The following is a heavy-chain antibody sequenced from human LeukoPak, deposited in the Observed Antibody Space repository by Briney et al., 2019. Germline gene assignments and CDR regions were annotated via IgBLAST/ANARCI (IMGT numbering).Heavy chain of an antibody. Sequence: SGTLSLTCGVSGGSITNTNYWTWVRQPPGKGLEWIGEGNLQGSTNYNPSLMGRVAISVDTSKNQFSLKLSSVTAADTAVYYCARWVAQAFDYWGQGTLVTVST. J-gene: IGHJ4*02. CDR1: GGSITNTNY. CDR2: GNLQGST. D-gene: IGHD2-15*01. CDR3: ARWVAQAFDY. V-gene: IGHV4-4*02.